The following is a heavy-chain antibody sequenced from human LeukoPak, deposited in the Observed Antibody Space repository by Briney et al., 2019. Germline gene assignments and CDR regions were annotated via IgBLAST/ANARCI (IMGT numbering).Heavy chain of an antibody. CDR2: IYPGDSDS. J-gene: IGHJ4*02. CDR3: ARHGYGYFDY. D-gene: IGHD5-18*01. CDR1: GYTITNYW. V-gene: IGHV5-51*07. Sequence: GESLKISSKGSGYTITNYWIAWGHQIPGKGLELMGIIYPGDSDSRYSPPFQGQVTISADQSISTAYLQWSSLKASDTAMYYCARHGYGYFDYWGQGTLVTVSS.